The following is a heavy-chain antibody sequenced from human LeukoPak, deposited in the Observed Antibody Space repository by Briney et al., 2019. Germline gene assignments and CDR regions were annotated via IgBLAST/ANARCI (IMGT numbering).Heavy chain of an antibody. CDR1: GYTFTSYD. V-gene: IGHV1-8*01. CDR3: ARGRFPTRIAVADSFGY. J-gene: IGHJ4*02. CDR2: MNPNSGNT. D-gene: IGHD6-19*01. Sequence: VASVKVSCKASGYTFTSYDINWVRQATGQGLEWMGWMNPNSGNTGYAQKFQGRVTMTRNTSISTAHMELSSLRSEDTAVYYCARGRFPTRIAVADSFGYWGQGTLVTVSS.